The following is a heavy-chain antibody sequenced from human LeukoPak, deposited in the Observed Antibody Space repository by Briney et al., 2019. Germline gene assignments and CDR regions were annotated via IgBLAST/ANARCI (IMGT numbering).Heavy chain of an antibody. CDR2: IYYSGST. V-gene: IGHV4-59*01. Sequence: SETLSLTCTVSGVSISSYYWSWIRQPPGKGLEWIGYIYYSGSTNYNPSLKSRVTISVDTSKNQFSLKLSSVTAADTAVYYCAGWGDYGDHVGRIDYWGQGTLVTVSS. J-gene: IGHJ4*02. CDR1: GVSISSYY. D-gene: IGHD4-17*01. CDR3: AGWGDYGDHVGRIDY.